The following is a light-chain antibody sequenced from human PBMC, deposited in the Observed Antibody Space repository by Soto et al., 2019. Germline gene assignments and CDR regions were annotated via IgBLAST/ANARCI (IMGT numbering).Light chain of an antibody. V-gene: IGKV3D-20*02. CDR1: QSVAGSC. J-gene: IGKJ1*01. CDR3: QQRLNWPPG. CDR2: GAS. Sequence: EIILTQSPDTLSVSPGERATLSCRASQSVAGSCLAWYQQKPGQAPRLLIYGASSRATGFPDRFSGSGSGTDFTLTISDLEPADFGLYYCQQRLNWPPGFGQGTKVDIK.